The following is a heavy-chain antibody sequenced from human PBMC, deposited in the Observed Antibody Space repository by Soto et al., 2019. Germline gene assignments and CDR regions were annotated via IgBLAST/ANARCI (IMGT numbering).Heavy chain of an antibody. J-gene: IGHJ6*02. CDR1: GFTFSSYA. CDR2: IAYDGSNK. CDR3: ARETFTVTYYYGMDV. D-gene: IGHD4-4*01. V-gene: IGHV3-30-3*01. Sequence: GGSLRLSCAASGFTFSSYAMHWGRQAPCKGLEWVAVIAYDGSNKYYADSVKGRFTISRDNSKNTLYLQMNSLRAEDTAVYYCARETFTVTYYYGMDVWGQGTTVTVSS.